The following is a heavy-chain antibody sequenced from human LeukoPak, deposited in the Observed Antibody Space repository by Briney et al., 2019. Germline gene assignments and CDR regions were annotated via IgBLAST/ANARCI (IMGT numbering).Heavy chain of an antibody. J-gene: IGHJ4*02. D-gene: IGHD2-2*01. V-gene: IGHV3-23*01. Sequence: PGGSLRLSCAASGFTFSNYDMNWVRQAPGKGLEWVSAITSAGNTYYADSVKGRFTISRDSSKNTLYLQMNSLRSEDTAVYYCAKGGGPYHLPTDYWGQGTLVTVSS. CDR1: GFTFSNYD. CDR2: ITSAGNT. CDR3: AKGGGPYHLPTDY.